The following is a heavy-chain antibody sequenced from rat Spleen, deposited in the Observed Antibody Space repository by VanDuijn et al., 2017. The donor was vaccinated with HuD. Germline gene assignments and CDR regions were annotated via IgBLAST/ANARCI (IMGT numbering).Heavy chain of an antibody. V-gene: IGHV5-25*01. CDR1: GFTFSTFP. Sequence: EVQLVESDGDLVQPGRSLKLSCTASGFTFSTFPMAWVRQTPTRGLEWVASISSGGGDTYYRDSVKGRFTISRDNAKSTLSLQMDSLRSDDTATYYCARRHYGYTDYFDYWGQGVMVTVSS. J-gene: IGHJ2*01. CDR3: ARRHYGYTDYFDY. CDR2: ISSGGGDT. D-gene: IGHD1-9*01.